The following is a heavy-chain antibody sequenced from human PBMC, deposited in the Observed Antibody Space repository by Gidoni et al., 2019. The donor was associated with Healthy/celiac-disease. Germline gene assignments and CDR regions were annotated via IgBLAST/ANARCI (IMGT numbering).Heavy chain of an antibody. CDR2: ISYDGSNK. CDR1: GVTVRSYG. J-gene: IGHJ4*02. V-gene: IGHV3-30*18. Sequence: QGQLVESGGGVVQPGRALRRASAASGVTVRSYGRHWVRQAPGKGLEWVAVISYDGSNKYYADSVKGRFTTSRDNSKNTLYLQMNSLRAEDTAVYYCAKDGVVGATFSYYFDYWGQGTLVTVSS. CDR3: AKDGVVGATFSYYFDY. D-gene: IGHD1-26*01.